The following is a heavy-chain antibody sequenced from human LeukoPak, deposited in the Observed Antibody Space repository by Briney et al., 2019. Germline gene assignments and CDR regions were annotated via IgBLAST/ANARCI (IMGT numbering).Heavy chain of an antibody. Sequence: KTSETLSLTCSVSGGSISSSNDYWGWMRQPPGKGLEWIGSIRYSGSTYYNPSLKSRVTISADTSKNQFSLKLSSVTAADTAVYYCVAQSGYFQFDPWGQGTLVTVSS. V-gene: IGHV4-39*01. D-gene: IGHD3-3*01. CDR2: IRYSGST. CDR3: VAQSGYFQFDP. J-gene: IGHJ5*02. CDR1: GGSISSSNDY.